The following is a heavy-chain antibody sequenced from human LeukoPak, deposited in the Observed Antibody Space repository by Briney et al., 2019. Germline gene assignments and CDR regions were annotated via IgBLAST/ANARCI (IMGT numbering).Heavy chain of an antibody. J-gene: IGHJ6*03. CDR1: GFTFSSYW. CDR3: AKEVGYCSGGSCYSSYYYYMDV. Sequence: GGSLRLSCAASGFTFSSYWMSWVRQAPGKGLEWVANIKQDGSEKYYVDSGKGRFTISRDNAKNSLYLQMNSLRAEDTAVYYCAKEVGYCSGGSCYSSYYYYMDVWGKGTTVTVSS. CDR2: IKQDGSEK. D-gene: IGHD2-15*01. V-gene: IGHV3-7*01.